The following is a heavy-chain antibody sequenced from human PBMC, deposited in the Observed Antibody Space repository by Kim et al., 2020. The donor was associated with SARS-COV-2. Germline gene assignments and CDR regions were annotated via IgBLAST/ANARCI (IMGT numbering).Heavy chain of an antibody. J-gene: IGHJ4*02. CDR3: ARGSGLGTTFDY. V-gene: IGHV4-30-2*05. D-gene: IGHD3-9*01. Sequence: YYNPSLKSRIDIAVETSKNQFSLNLSSVTAADTPVYYCARGSGLGTTFDYWGPGAPVTVSP.